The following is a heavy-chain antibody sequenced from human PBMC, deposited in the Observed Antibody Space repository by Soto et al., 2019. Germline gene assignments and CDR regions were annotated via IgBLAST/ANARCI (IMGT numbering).Heavy chain of an antibody. J-gene: IGHJ4*02. CDR1: GGTFSTYA. CDR3: ARVLKNVSPYDSSGYYYY. CDR2: IIPIFGTA. V-gene: IGHV1-69*13. Sequence: GASVEVSCKASGGTFSTYAISWVLQAPGEGLEWMGGIIPIFGTANYAQKFQGRVTITADGSTSTAYMEVSSLRSEDTAVYYCARVLKNVSPYDSSGYYYYWGQGTLVTVSS. D-gene: IGHD3-22*01.